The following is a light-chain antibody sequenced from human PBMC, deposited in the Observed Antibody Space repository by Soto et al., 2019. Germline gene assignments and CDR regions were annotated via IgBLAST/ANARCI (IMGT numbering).Light chain of an antibody. V-gene: IGLV4-69*01. CDR3: QTWGTGIVV. CDR2: VNSDGTH. J-gene: IGLJ2*01. Sequence: QPVLTQSPSASASLGASVKLTCTLSSGHSNYAIAWHQQQPEKGPRYLMKVNSDGTHNQGDGIPDRFSGYSSGAERYLTISSLQSEDEADYYCQTWGTGIVVFGGGTKVTVL. CDR1: SGHSNYA.